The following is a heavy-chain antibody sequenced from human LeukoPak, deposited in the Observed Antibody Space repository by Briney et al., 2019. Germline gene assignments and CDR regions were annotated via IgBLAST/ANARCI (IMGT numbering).Heavy chain of an antibody. CDR3: ARDQEGFDY. V-gene: IGHV1-46*01. CDR1: GYTFTSNY. J-gene: IGHJ4*02. Sequence: ASVKVSCKASGYTFTSNYIHWVRQAPGQGLEWMGMIYPRDGSTSYAQKFQGRVTVTRDTSMSTVHMELSSLTSEDTAVYYCARDQEGFDYWGQGTLVTVSS. CDR2: IYPRDGST.